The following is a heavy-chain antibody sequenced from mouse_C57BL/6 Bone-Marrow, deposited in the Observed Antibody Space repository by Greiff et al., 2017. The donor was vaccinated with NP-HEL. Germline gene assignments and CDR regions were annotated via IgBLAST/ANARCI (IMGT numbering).Heavy chain of an antibody. CDR2: IDPSDSYT. V-gene: IGHV1-69*01. D-gene: IGHD4-1*01. CDR1: GYTFTSYW. Sequence: VQLQQPGAELVMPGASVKLSCKASGYTFTSYWMHWVKQRPGQGLEWIGEIDPSDSYTNYNHKFKGKSTLTVDKSSSTAYMQLSSLTSEDSAVYYCARGGNWAYYFDYWGQGTTLTVSS. CDR3: ARGGNWAYYFDY. J-gene: IGHJ2*01.